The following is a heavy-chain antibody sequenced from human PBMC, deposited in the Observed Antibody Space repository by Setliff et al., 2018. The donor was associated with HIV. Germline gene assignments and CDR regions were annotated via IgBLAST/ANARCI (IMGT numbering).Heavy chain of an antibody. CDR3: ARDPAPSSSASYFQH. D-gene: IGHD6-6*01. CDR1: GYTFTRYF. V-gene: IGHV1-46*01. Sequence: ASVKVSCKASGYTFTRYFMHCVRQAPGQGLEWLGMINPSGGSTWYAQKFQGRVTMTGDTSTNTLYMELSSLRSEDTAVYYCARDPAPSSSASYFQHWGQGTPGTV. CDR2: INPSGGST. J-gene: IGHJ1*01.